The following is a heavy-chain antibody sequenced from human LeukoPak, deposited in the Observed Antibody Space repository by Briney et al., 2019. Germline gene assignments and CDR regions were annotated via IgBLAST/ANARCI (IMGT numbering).Heavy chain of an antibody. CDR1: GFTFSSYW. Sequence: GGSLRLSCAASGFTFSSYWMSWVRQAPGKGLEWVANIKQDGSEKYYVDSVKGRFTISRDNAKNSLYLQMNSLRAEETAVYYCARDYGESYPDSYYYYGMDVWGQGTTVTVSS. CDR2: IKQDGSEK. V-gene: IGHV3-7*01. CDR3: ARDYGESYPDSYYYYGMDV. D-gene: IGHD1-26*01. J-gene: IGHJ6*02.